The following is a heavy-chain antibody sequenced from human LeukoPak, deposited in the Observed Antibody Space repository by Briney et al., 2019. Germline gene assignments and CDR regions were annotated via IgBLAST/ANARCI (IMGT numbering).Heavy chain of an antibody. CDR2: IKDDGGEK. CDR1: GFTFNDYY. J-gene: IGHJ4*02. D-gene: IGHD6-13*01. Sequence: PGGSLRLSCGASGFTFNDYYMSWIRQAPGKGLEWVASIKDDGGEKYYVDSVKGRFTISRDDAKNSLYLQMNSLRAEDTAVYYCARDRDSSGSWEVNFDYWGQGTLVTVSS. CDR3: ARDRDSSGSWEVNFDY. V-gene: IGHV3-7*01.